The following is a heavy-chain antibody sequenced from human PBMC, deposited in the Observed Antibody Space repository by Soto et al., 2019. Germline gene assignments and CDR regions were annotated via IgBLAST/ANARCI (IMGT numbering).Heavy chain of an antibody. V-gene: IGHV1-69*01. CDR3: AIDRIAGSKYYYGMDV. D-gene: IGHD6-13*01. CDR2: IIPIFGTE. J-gene: IGHJ6*02. Sequence: QVQLVQSGAEVKKPWSSVRVSCKASGGTFSSYAISWVRQAPGQGLEWMGGIIPIFGTENYAQKFQGRVTITADESTSTAYMELSSLRSEDTAVYYCAIDRIAGSKYYYGMDVWGQGTTGTVSS. CDR1: GGTFSSYA.